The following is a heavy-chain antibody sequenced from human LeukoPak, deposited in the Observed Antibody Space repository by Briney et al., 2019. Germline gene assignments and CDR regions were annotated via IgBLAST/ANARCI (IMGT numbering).Heavy chain of an antibody. V-gene: IGHV1-24*01. Sequence: GASVKVSCKVPGYTLTELSMHWVRQAPGKGLEWMGGFDPEDGETIYAQKFQGRVTMTEDTSTDTAYMELSSLRSEDTAVYYCATLPPGEYGDEVLGLDWGQGTLVTVSS. J-gene: IGHJ4*02. CDR2: FDPEDGET. D-gene: IGHD4-17*01. CDR3: ATLPPGEYGDEVLGLD. CDR1: GYTLTELS.